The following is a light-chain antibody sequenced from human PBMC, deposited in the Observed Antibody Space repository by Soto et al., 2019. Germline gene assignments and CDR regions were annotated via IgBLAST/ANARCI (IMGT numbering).Light chain of an antibody. CDR2: AAS. J-gene: IGKJ5*01. Sequence: AIRITQSPSSFSASTGEKVSITCRASQGISSYLAWYQQKPGKAPKLLIYAASTLQSGVPSRFSGSGSGRDFTLTVVSLQPVDFATYFCGQYYSYPNSFRQGTRLEI. CDR1: QGISSY. CDR3: GQYYSYPNS. V-gene: IGKV1-8*01.